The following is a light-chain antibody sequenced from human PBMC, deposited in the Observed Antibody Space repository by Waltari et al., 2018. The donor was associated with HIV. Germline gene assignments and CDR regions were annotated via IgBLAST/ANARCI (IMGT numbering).Light chain of an antibody. CDR3: QSYDSSLSGSDI. V-gene: IGLV1-40*01. Sequence: QSVLTQPPSVSGAPGQRVTISCTGSSSNIGAGYDVHWYQQRPGTAPKLLIYGNSNRPSGVPDRFSGSKSGTSASLAITGLQAEDEADYYCQSYDSSLSGSDIFGTGTKVTVL. J-gene: IGLJ1*01. CDR2: GNS. CDR1: SSNIGAGYD.